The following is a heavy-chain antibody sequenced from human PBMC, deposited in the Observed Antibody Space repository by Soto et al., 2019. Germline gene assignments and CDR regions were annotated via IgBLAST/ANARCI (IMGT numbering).Heavy chain of an antibody. J-gene: IGHJ4*02. Sequence: PSDTLSLTCTVSGGSINIGRYYWSWIRQHPGKGREWIVYIYYSVSTYYNPSLKSRVTISIDTSKNQFSLKLSCVTAADTAVSYCARAETIFGIVTVFDYWGQGTLVTV. CDR1: GGSINIGRYY. CDR3: ARAETIFGIVTVFDY. D-gene: IGHD3-3*01. V-gene: IGHV4-31*03. CDR2: IYYSVST.